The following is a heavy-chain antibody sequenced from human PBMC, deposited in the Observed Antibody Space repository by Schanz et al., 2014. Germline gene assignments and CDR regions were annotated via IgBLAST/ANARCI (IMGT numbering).Heavy chain of an antibody. CDR3: ARGPQYYYGSGRGY. Sequence: QVQLVQSGAEVKKPGSSVKVSCKASGGTFRSYTVSWVRQAPGQGLEWMGRITPTLGKVDYAQKFQGRVTITADISTSTAYMELISLTSEDTAVYYCARGPQYYYGSGRGYWGQGTLVTVST. CDR1: GGTFRSYT. CDR2: ITPTLGKV. J-gene: IGHJ4*02. D-gene: IGHD3-10*01. V-gene: IGHV1-69*08.